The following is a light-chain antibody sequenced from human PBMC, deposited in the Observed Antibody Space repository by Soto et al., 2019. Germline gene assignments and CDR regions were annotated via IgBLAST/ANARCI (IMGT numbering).Light chain of an antibody. CDR3: QQYNSYSHT. CDR1: QSISSW. J-gene: IGKJ3*01. CDR2: KAS. V-gene: IGKV1-5*03. Sequence: DIQMTQSPSTLSASVGDRVTITFRASQSISSWLAWYQQKPGKAPKLLIYKASSLESGVPSRFSGSGSGTEFTLTISSLQPDDFATYYCQQYNSYSHTFGPGTKVDIK.